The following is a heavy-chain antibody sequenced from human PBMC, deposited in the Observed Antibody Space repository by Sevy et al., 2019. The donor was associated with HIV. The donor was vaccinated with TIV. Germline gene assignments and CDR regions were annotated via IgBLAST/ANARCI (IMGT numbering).Heavy chain of an antibody. CDR1: GDSISKSNW. J-gene: IGHJ4*02. Sequence: KQSETLSLTCVVSGDSISKSNWWSWVRQPPGKGLEWIGEIFHIGSTNYNPSLQSRVTISLDKSKNQFSLQLNSMTAADTAVYYCAGGHYCSNTICYRNWGQGTLVTVSS. CDR3: AGGHYCSNTICYRN. D-gene: IGHD2-2*01. V-gene: IGHV4-4*02. CDR2: IFHIGST.